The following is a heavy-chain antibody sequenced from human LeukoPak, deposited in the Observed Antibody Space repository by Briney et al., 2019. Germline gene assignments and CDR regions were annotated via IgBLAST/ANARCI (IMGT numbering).Heavy chain of an antibody. CDR3: AKDAYYYGSGSYYNDY. J-gene: IGHJ4*02. CDR1: GFTFSSYG. CDR2: ISYDGSNK. V-gene: IGHV3-30*18. D-gene: IGHD3-10*01. Sequence: PGGSLRLSCAASGFTFSSYGMHWVRQAPGKGLEWVAVISYDGSNKYYADSVKGRFTISRDNSKNTLYLQMNSQRAEDTAVYYCAKDAYYYGSGSYYNDYWGQGALVTVSS.